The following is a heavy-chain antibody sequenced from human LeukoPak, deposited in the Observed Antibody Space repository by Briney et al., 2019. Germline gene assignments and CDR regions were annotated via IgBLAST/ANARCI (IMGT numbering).Heavy chain of an antibody. D-gene: IGHD5-18*01. CDR1: GFTFSTSG. CDR2: MSSGGNKE. Sequence: GGSLTLSCAASGFTFSTSGMHWVRQAPGKGLEWVAVMSSGGNKEYYAYSVRDRFTISRDNSNNSLSLQMNRLRAEDTAVYYCAKGLRGYYYFDYWGQGTLVTVSS. CDR3: AKGLRGYYYFDY. V-gene: IGHV3-30*18. J-gene: IGHJ4*02.